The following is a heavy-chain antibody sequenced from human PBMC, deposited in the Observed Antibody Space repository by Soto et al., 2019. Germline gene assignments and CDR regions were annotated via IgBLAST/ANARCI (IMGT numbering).Heavy chain of an antibody. CDR2: ISGSGGST. D-gene: IGHD2-15*01. CDR1: GFTFSSYA. CDR3: AKTIVVVVAAIPYFDY. V-gene: IGHV3-23*01. J-gene: IGHJ4*02. Sequence: EVQLLESGGGLVQPGGSLRLSCAASGFTFSSYAMSWVRQAPGKGLEWVSAISGSGGSTYYADSVKGRFTISRDNSKNTLYLQMNSLRAEDTAVYYCAKTIVVVVAAIPYFDYWVQGTLVTVSS.